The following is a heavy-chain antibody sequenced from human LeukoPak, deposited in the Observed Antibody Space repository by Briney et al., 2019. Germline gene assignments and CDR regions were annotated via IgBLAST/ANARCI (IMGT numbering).Heavy chain of an antibody. Sequence: GASVKVSCKASGYTFTGYYMHWVRQAPGQGLEWMGWINPNSGGTNCAQKFQGRVTMTRDTSISTAYMELSRLRSDDTAVYYCARVRAARDPRLNWFDPWGQGTLVTVSS. V-gene: IGHV1-2*02. CDR3: ARVRAARDPRLNWFDP. J-gene: IGHJ5*02. D-gene: IGHD6-6*01. CDR1: GYTFTGYY. CDR2: INPNSGGT.